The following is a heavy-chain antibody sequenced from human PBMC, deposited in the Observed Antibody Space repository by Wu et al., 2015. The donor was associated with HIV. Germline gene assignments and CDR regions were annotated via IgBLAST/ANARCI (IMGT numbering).Heavy chain of an antibody. CDR2: INHSGST. D-gene: IGHD6-19*01. CDR1: GGSFSGYY. V-gene: IGHV4-34*01. Sequence: QVQLQQWGAGLLKPSETLSLTCAVYGGSFSGYYWSWIRQPPGKGLEWIGEINHSGSTNYNPSLKSRVTISVDTSKNQFSLKLSSVTAADTAVYYCARRKQWLVYYFDYWGQGTLVTVSS. CDR3: ARRKQWLVYYFDY. J-gene: IGHJ4*02.